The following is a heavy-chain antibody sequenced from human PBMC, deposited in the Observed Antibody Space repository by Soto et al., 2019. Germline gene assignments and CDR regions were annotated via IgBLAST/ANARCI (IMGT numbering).Heavy chain of an antibody. V-gene: IGHV1-3*01. J-gene: IGHJ4*02. Sequence: GASVKVSCKASGYTFTSYASHWVRQAPGQRLEWMGWINAGNGNTKYSQKFQGRVTITRDTSASTAYMELSSLRSEDTAVYYCARAAAALDFDYWGQGTLVTVSS. CDR1: GYTFTSYA. CDR2: INAGNGNT. D-gene: IGHD6-25*01. CDR3: ARAAAALDFDY.